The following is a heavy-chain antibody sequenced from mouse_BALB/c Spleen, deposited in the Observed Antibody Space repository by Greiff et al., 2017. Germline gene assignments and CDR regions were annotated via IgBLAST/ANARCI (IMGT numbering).Heavy chain of an antibody. Sequence: QVQLKESGPGLVAPSQSLSITCTVSGFSLTSYDISWIRQPPGKGLEWLGVIWTGGGTNYNSAFMSRLSISKDNSKSQVFLKMNSLQTDDTAIYYCVSPNRYDVWFAYWGQGTLVTVSA. CDR2: IWTGGGT. CDR1: GFSLTSYD. J-gene: IGHJ3*01. D-gene: IGHD2-14*01. CDR3: VSPNRYDVWFAY. V-gene: IGHV2-9-2*01.